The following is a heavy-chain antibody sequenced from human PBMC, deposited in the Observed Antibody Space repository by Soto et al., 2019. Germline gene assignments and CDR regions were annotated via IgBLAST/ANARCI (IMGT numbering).Heavy chain of an antibody. J-gene: IGHJ6*02. CDR1: GFSLSTSGVG. V-gene: IGHV2-5*01. D-gene: IGHD3-9*01. Sequence: SGPTLVNPTQTLTLTCTFSGFSLSTSGVGVGWIRQPPGKALEWLALIYWNDDKRYSPSLKSRLTITKDTSKNQVVLTMTNMDPVDTATYSCAHSGDSGLGYDILTCYGYYYYGMDVWGQGTTVTVSS. CDR3: AHSGDSGLGYDILTCYGYYYYGMDV. CDR2: IYWNDDK.